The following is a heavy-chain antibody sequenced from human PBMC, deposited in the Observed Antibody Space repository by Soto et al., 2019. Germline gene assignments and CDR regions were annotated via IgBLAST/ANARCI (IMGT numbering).Heavy chain of an antibody. CDR2: IWYDGSNK. D-gene: IGHD3-16*02. CDR1: GFTFSSYG. V-gene: IGHV3-33*01. J-gene: IGHJ3*02. CDR3: ARGDFTFGGVIVIDAFDI. Sequence: GGSLRLSCAASGFTFSSYGMHWVRQAPGKGLEWVAVIWYDGSNKYYADSVKGRFTISRDNSKNTLYLQMNSLRAEDTAVYYCARGDFTFGGVIVIDAFDIWGQGTMVTVSS.